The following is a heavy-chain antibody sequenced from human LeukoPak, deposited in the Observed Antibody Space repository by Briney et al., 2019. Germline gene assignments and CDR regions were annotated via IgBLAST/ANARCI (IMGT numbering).Heavy chain of an antibody. CDR1: GFLYSSYS. Sequence: GGSLRLSCTPSGFLYSSYSMNWVRRTPGKGLEWVAYISVDSSAIYYADSVKGRFTVSRDNAKKSLFLQMNSLRVEDTAVYYCARGSVVYFFDYWGQGTLVTVAS. CDR2: ISVDSSAI. CDR3: ARGSVVYFFDY. J-gene: IGHJ4*02. V-gene: IGHV3-48*01. D-gene: IGHD2-2*01.